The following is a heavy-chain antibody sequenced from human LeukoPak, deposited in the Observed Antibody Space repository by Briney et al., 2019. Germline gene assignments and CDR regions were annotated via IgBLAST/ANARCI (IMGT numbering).Heavy chain of an antibody. D-gene: IGHD3-22*01. Sequence: PSETLSLTCSVAGGSIINYYWSWIRQSAGTGLGWVGRIYITGSTTYNPSLQSRLSMSVDTSKNQFSLRLRSVSAADTAVYYCARLKYYDSTGYSPGYYMDVWGKGITVTVSS. CDR2: IYITGST. CDR1: GGSIINYY. CDR3: ARLKYYDSTGYSPGYYMDV. J-gene: IGHJ6*03. V-gene: IGHV4-4*07.